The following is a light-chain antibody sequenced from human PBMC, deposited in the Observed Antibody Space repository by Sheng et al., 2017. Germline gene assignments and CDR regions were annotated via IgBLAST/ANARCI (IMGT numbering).Light chain of an antibody. CDR3: QAWDRTRVV. Sequence: SYELTQPPSVSVSPGQTASITCSGDKLGDKYACWYRQKPGQSPVLVIYEDTKRPSGIPERFSGSNSGNTATLTISGTQAMDEADYYCQAWDRTRVVFGG. CDR1: KLGDKY. V-gene: IGLV3-1*01. J-gene: IGLJ2*01. CDR2: EDT.